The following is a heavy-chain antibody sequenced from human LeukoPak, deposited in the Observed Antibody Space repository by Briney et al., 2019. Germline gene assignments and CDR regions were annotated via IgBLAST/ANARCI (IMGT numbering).Heavy chain of an antibody. CDR3: ASPYGDYNGAFDI. CDR2: INHSGST. CDR1: GGSFSGYY. V-gene: IGHV4-34*01. Sequence: SETLSLTCAVYGGSFSGYYWSWIRQPPGKGLEWIGEINHSGSTNYNPSLKSRVTISVDTSKNQFSLKLSSVTAADTAVYYCASPYGDYNGAFDIGGQGTMVTVSS. J-gene: IGHJ3*02. D-gene: IGHD4-17*01.